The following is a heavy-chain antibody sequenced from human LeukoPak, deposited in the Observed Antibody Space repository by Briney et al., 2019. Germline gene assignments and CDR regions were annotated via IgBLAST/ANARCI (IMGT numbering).Heavy chain of an antibody. V-gene: IGHV1-18*01. J-gene: IGHJ5*02. CDR1: GYTFTSYG. CDR2: ISAYNGNT. CDR3: ARFLKSGYEEGENWFDP. Sequence: ASVKVSCKASGYTFTSYGISWVRQAPGQGLEWMGWISAYNGNTNYAQKLQGRVTMTTDTSTSTAYMELRSLRSDDTAVYYCARFLKSGYEEGENWFDPWGQGTLVTVSS. D-gene: IGHD3-3*01.